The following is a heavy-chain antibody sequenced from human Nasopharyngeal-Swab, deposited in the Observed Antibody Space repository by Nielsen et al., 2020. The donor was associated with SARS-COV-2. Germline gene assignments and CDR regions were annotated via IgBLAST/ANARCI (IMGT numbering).Heavy chain of an antibody. Sequence: GESLKISCAASGFTVSSNYMNWVRQAPGKGLEWVSYISSSSSTIYYADSVKGRFTISRDNAKNSLYLQMNSLRAEDTAVYYCARKWGGDYYGSGSLPYYMDVWGKGTTVTVSS. J-gene: IGHJ6*03. CDR3: ARKWGGDYYGSGSLPYYMDV. D-gene: IGHD3-10*01. CDR1: GFTVSSNY. CDR2: ISSSSSTI. V-gene: IGHV3-48*04.